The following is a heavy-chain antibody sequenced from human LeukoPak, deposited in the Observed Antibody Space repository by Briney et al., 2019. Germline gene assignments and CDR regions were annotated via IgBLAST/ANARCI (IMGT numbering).Heavy chain of an antibody. Sequence: PSETLSLTCTVSGYSISSGYYWGWIRQPPGKGLEWIGSIYHSGSIYYNPSLMSRVTISVDKSKNHFSLRLSSVTAADTAMYSCARVIAARRGDFEHWGQGTLVTVSS. J-gene: IGHJ4*02. D-gene: IGHD6-6*01. CDR1: GYSISSGYY. V-gene: IGHV4-38-2*02. CDR2: IYHSGSI. CDR3: ARVIAARRGDFEH.